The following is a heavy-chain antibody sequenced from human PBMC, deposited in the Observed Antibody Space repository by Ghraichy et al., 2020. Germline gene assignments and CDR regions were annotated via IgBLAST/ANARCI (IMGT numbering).Heavy chain of an antibody. J-gene: IGHJ6*02. CDR1: GFTVRSNQ. CDR2: IYVDGDT. D-gene: IGHD3-3*01. Sequence: GGSLRLSCPASGFTVRSNQMNWVRQAPVKGLEWVSSIYVDGDTYYADSVKGRFTVSRDNSKNTLFLQMHSLRAEDTAVYFCASSLDFWDQSNGLDVWGQGTTVTVSS. V-gene: IGHV3-53*01. CDR3: ASSLDFWDQSNGLDV.